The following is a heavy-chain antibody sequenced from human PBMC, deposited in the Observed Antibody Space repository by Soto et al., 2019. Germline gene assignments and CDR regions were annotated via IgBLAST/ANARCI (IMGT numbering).Heavy chain of an antibody. CDR2: IYYSGST. CDR1: GGSISNYY. D-gene: IGHD6-13*01. Sequence: PSETLSLTCTVSGGSISNYYWSWIRQPPGKGLEWIGYIYYSGSTNYNPSLKSRVTISVDTSKNQFSLKLTSVTAADTAVYYCASIGNTWYMYSQHWGQGTPVTVSS. J-gene: IGHJ1*01. CDR3: ASIGNTWYMYSQH. V-gene: IGHV4-59*08.